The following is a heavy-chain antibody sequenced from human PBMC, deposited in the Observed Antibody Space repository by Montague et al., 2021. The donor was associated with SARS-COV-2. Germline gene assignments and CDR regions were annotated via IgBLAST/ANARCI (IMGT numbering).Heavy chain of an antibody. CDR2: TSYSGST. CDR1: GGSISPYY. Sequence: SETLSLTCTVSGGSISPYYWSWIRQSPGKGLECIGYTSYSGSTDYNPSLKSRVSMSVDKSWNQFSLRLTSVTAADTAIYYCARKGSGRADLDYWGQGTLVTVSS. CDR3: ARKGSGRADLDY. D-gene: IGHD1-26*01. J-gene: IGHJ4*02. V-gene: IGHV4-59*01.